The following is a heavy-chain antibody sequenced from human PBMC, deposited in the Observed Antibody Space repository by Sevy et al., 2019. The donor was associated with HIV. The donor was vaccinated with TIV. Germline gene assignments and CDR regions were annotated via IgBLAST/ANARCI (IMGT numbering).Heavy chain of an antibody. V-gene: IGHV1-18*01. CDR3: ARDERYYYDSSGYSTGGAFDI. D-gene: IGHD3-22*01. J-gene: IGHJ3*02. CDR1: GYTFTSYG. Sequence: ASVKVSCKASGYTFTSYGISWVRQAPGQGLEWMGWISAYNGNTNYAQKLQGRVTMTTDTSTSTAYMELRSLRSDDTAVYYCARDERYYYDSSGYSTGGAFDIWGQGTMVTVSS. CDR2: ISAYNGNT.